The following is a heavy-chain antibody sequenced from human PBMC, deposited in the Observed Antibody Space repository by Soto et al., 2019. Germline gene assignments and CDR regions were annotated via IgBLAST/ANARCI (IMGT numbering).Heavy chain of an antibody. D-gene: IGHD1-1*01. CDR3: AREGRMGTFDY. V-gene: IGHV4-61*01. CDR2: FYYSGST. CDR1: GGSVSGGSYF. J-gene: IGHJ4*02. Sequence: QVQLQESGPGLVRPSETLSLTCTVSGGSVSGGSYFWSWVRQPPGKGLEWIGYFYYSGSTKYNPSLQSRVTILEDTSKNQFSLKLNSVTAADTAVYYCAREGRMGTFDYWGQGALVTVSS.